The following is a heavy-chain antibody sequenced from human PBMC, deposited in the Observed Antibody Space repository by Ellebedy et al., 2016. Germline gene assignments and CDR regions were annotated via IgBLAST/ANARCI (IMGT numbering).Heavy chain of an antibody. J-gene: IGHJ4*02. V-gene: IGHV5-51*01. Sequence: GESLKISCKGSGYSFTTYWIAWVRQMPGKGLEWMGIIYPGDSDTRYSPSFQGQVTISADKSISTAYLQWSSLKASDTATYYCARRTNSYLFDYWGQGTVVTVSS. CDR2: IYPGDSDT. CDR1: GYSFTTYW. D-gene: IGHD1-26*01. CDR3: ARRTNSYLFDY.